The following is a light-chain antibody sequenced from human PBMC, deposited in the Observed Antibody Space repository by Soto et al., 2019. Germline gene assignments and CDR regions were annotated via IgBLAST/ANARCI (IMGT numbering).Light chain of an antibody. J-gene: IGKJ5*01. V-gene: IGKV3-20*01. Sequence: IGRQQSPLTLSVSPGERAALSCKASQSIRSNLAWYQQKPGQAPRLLIYDVSNRATGIPARFSGSGSGTDFTLTISRLEPEDFAVYYCQHFGGSLPVTFGQGSRLEIK. CDR1: QSIRSN. CDR3: QHFGGSLPVT. CDR2: DVS.